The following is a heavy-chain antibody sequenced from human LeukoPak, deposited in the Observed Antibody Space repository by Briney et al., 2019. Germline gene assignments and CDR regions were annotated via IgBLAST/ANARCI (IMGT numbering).Heavy chain of an antibody. CDR2: IKHDGTEK. CDR3: ARAGYNSGYDY. V-gene: IGHV3-7*02. D-gene: IGHD6-19*01. J-gene: IGHJ4*02. CDR1: GFTFSSYW. Sequence: GGSLRLSCAASGFTFSSYWMSWVRQAPGKGLEWVANIKHDGTEKYYVDSVKGRFTVSRDNAKNSLYLQMNSLRAEDTAVYYCARAGYNSGYDYWGQGTLVTVSS.